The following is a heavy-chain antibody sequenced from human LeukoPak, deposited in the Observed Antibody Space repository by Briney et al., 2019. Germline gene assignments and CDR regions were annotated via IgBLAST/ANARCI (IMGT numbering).Heavy chain of an antibody. D-gene: IGHD3-10*01. J-gene: IGHJ4*02. V-gene: IGHV1-69*13. CDR1: GGTFSSYA. CDR3: ARATDYYGSGSYYFDY. CDR2: IIPIFGTA. Sequence: SVKVSCKASGGTFSSYAISWVRQAPGQGLEWMGGIIPIFGTANYAQKFQGRVTIAADESTSTAYMELSSLRSEDTAVNYCARATDYYGSGSYYFDYWGQGTLVTVSS.